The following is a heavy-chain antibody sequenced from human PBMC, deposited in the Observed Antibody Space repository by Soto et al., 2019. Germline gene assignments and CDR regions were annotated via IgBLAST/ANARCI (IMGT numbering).Heavy chain of an antibody. CDR3: AREMATISLGAFDI. CDR2: TNNDGSAT. J-gene: IGHJ3*02. D-gene: IGHD5-12*01. CDR1: GFGFSSYW. V-gene: IGHV3-74*01. Sequence: GGSLRLSCAASGFGFSSYWMHWVRQAPGKGLVWVSRTNNDGSATTYADSVRGRFTSFRDNAKITLFLQMTSLGVEDTAVYYCAREMATISLGAFDIWGEGTMVT.